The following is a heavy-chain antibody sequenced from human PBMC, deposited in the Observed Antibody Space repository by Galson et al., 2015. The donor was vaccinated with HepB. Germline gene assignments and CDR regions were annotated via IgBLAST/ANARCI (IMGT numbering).Heavy chain of an antibody. D-gene: IGHD3-10*01. CDR3: ARGFGESLYSDFDY. CDR2: IWYDGSNK. CDR1: GFTFSSYG. J-gene: IGHJ4*02. V-gene: IGHV3-33*01. Sequence: SLRLSCAASGFTFSSYGMHWVRQAPGKGLEWVAVIWYDGSNKYYADSVKGRFTISRDNSKNTLYLQMNSLRAEDTAVYYCARGFGESLYSDFDYWGQGTLVTVSS.